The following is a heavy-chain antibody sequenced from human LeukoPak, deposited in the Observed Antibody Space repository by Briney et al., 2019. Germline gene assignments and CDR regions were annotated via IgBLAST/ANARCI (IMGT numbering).Heavy chain of an antibody. CDR1: GSTFSSYS. V-gene: IGHV3-21*01. CDR2: ISSSSSYI. Sequence: PGGSLRLSCAASGSTFSSYSMNWVRQAPGKGLEWVSSISSSSSYIYYADSVKGRFTISRDNAKSSLYLQMNSLRAEDTAVYYCARVSSPRRTNYFDYWGQGTLVTVSS. D-gene: IGHD6-13*01. J-gene: IGHJ4*02. CDR3: ARVSSPRRTNYFDY.